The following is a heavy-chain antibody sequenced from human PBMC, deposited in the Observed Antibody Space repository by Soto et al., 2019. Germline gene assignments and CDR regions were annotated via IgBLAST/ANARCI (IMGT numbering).Heavy chain of an antibody. CDR2: IYPGDSDT. Sequence: PGESLKISCKGSGYSFTCYWIGWVRQMPGKGLEWMGIIYPGDSDTRYSPSFQGQVTISADKSISTAYLQWSSLKASDTAMYYCARAPFRITIFGVVITEPFDYWGQGTLVPSP. CDR1: GYSFTCYW. J-gene: IGHJ4*02. V-gene: IGHV5-51*01. D-gene: IGHD3-3*01. CDR3: ARAPFRITIFGVVITEPFDY.